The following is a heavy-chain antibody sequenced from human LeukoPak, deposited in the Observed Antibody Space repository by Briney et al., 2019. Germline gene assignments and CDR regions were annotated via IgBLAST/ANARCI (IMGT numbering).Heavy chain of an antibody. D-gene: IGHD3-16*02. Sequence: GGSLRLSCVASGLTFRDAWMTWVRQAPGKGPEWVGHIKSKVNGGTSDYAAPVKGRFTISRDDSRHTLYLQMASLKTDDTAVYYCTKDVPFTGGGAIVYWGQGTPVTVSS. CDR3: TKDVPFTGGGAIVY. V-gene: IGHV3-15*01. CDR1: GLTFRDAW. CDR2: IKSKVNGGTS. J-gene: IGHJ4*02.